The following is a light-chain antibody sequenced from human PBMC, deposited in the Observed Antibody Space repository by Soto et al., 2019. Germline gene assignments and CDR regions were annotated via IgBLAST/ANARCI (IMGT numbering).Light chain of an antibody. CDR1: SSNTGAGYD. J-gene: IGLJ2*01. Sequence: QSVLTQPPSVSGAPGQRVTISCTGSSSNTGAGYDVHWYQQLPGTAPKLLIYDNSNRPSGVPDRFSGSKSGTSASLAITGLQTEEEADYYCQSYDNSLSAAVFGGGTKLTVL. CDR3: QSYDNSLSAAV. CDR2: DNS. V-gene: IGLV1-40*01.